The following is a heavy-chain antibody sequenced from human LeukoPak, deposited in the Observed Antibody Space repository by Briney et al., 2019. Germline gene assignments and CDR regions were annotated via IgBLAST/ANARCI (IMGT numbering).Heavy chain of an antibody. D-gene: IGHD1-26*01. CDR2: IYSGGST. CDR3: ARSRPGRSYYVVDWFDP. CDR1: GFTVSSNY. J-gene: IGHJ5*02. Sequence: GGSLRLSCAASGFTVSSNYVSWVRQAPGKGLEWVSVIYSGGSTYYADSVKGRFTISRDNSKNTLYLQMNSLRAEDTAVYYCARSRPGRSYYVVDWFDPWGQGTLVTVSS. V-gene: IGHV3-53*01.